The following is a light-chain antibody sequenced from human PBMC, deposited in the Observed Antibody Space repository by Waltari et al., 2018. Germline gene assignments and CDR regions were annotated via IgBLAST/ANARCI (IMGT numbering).Light chain of an antibody. V-gene: IGLV2-8*01. CDR3: SSYAGSSTYV. CDR1: SGHVCNYNY. Sequence: QSALTQPPSASGSPGQSVTVSCTGTSGHVCNYNYVSWYQQYPGKAPKLIIYEVTKRPSGVPERFSGSKSGNTASLTVSGLRAEDEADYYCSSYAGSSTYVFGSGTKVTVL. J-gene: IGLJ1*01. CDR2: EVT.